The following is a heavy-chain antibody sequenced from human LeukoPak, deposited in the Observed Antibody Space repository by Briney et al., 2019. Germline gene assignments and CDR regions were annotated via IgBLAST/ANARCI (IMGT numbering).Heavy chain of an antibody. D-gene: IGHD1-26*01. CDR2: IYTSGST. V-gene: IGHV4-61*02. Sequence: PSETLSLTCTVSGGSISSSNYYWSWIRQPPGKGLEWIGRIYTSGSTNYNPSLKSRVTISVDTSKNQFSLKLSSVTAADTAVYYCARVYGSQLDYWGQGTLVTVSS. CDR1: GGSISSSNYY. J-gene: IGHJ4*02. CDR3: ARVYGSQLDY.